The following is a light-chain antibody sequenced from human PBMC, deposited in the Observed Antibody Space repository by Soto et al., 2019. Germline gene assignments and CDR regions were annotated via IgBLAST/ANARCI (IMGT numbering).Light chain of an antibody. V-gene: IGKV3-15*01. CDR3: QQYNNWPWT. J-gene: IGKJ1*01. CDR2: GVS. Sequence: EIVLTQSPGTLSLSPGERATLPCRASQSVSSSYLVWHQQKPGQAPRLLIHGVSTRATGFPGRFSGSGSGTDFTLTISSLQSEDFAVYYCQQYNNWPWTFGQGTKVDIK. CDR1: QSVSSSY.